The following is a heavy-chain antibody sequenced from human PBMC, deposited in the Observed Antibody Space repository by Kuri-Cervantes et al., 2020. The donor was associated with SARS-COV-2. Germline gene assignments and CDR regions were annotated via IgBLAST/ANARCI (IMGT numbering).Heavy chain of an antibody. Sequence: GSLRLSCTVSGGSISSYYWSWIRQPPGNGLEWIGSIYYSGSTNYNPSLKSRVTISVDTSKNQFSLKLSSVTAADTAVYYCARVGGNCSGGSCYVSGFDYWGQGTLVTVSS. CDR3: ARVGGNCSGGSCYVSGFDY. CDR2: IYYSGST. CDR1: GGSISSYY. D-gene: IGHD2-15*01. V-gene: IGHV4-59*01. J-gene: IGHJ4*02.